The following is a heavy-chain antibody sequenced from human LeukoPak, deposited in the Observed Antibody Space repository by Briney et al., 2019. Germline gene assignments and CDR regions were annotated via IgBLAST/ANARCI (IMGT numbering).Heavy chain of an antibody. D-gene: IGHD2-8*01. CDR3: ARKDIVLMVYAMAASGGIDY. CDR2: ISSSGSTI. V-gene: IGHV3-11*01. J-gene: IGHJ4*02. Sequence: GGPLRLSCAASGFTFSDYYTSWLRQAPGKGLEGVSYISSSGSTIYYADPVKGRFTTSRDNAKNSLYLQMNSLRAEDTAVYYGARKDIVLMVYAMAASGGIDYWGQGTLVTVSS. CDR1: GFTFSDYY.